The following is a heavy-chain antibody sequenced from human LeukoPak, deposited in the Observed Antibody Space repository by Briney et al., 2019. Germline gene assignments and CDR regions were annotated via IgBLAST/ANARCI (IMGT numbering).Heavy chain of an antibody. CDR1: GFTFSSYG. CDR2: IRYDGSNK. V-gene: IGHV3-30*02. Sequence: GGSLRLSCAASGFTFSSYGMHWVRQAPGKGLEWVTFIRYDGSNKYYTDSVKGRFTISRDNSKNTLYLQLNSLRTEDTSVYYCAKDQRTIAARPGGFDYWGQGSLVTVSS. J-gene: IGHJ4*02. CDR3: AKDQRTIAARPGGFDY. D-gene: IGHD6-6*01.